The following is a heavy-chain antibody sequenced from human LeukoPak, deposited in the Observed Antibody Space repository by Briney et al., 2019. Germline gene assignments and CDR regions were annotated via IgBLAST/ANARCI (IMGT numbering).Heavy chain of an antibody. D-gene: IGHD2-2*02. V-gene: IGHV4-59*11. Sequence: SETLSLTCTVSGGSISSHYWSWIRQPPGKGLEWIGYIYYSGSTNYNPSLKSRVTISVDTSKNQFSLKLSSVTAADTAVYYCARTRCSSTTCYTPNYYYMDVWGKGTTVTVSS. CDR3: ARTRCSSTTCYTPNYYYMDV. CDR1: GGSISSHY. J-gene: IGHJ6*03. CDR2: IYYSGST.